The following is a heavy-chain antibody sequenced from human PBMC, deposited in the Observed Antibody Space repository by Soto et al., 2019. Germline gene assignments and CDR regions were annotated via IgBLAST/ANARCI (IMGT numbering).Heavy chain of an antibody. CDR3: VKVRYCISTTCPRHYYGMDV. D-gene: IGHD2-2*01. CDR1: GFTFSTYA. CDR2: ISGSVGKT. J-gene: IGHJ6*02. V-gene: IGHV3-23*01. Sequence: PGGSLRLSCAASGFTFSTYAMSWVRQAPGKGLERVSAISGSVGKTYYADTVKGRFTISSDNSKNTLCLQMNSLRAEDTAVYYCVKVRYCISTTCPRHYYGMDVWGQGTTVTVS.